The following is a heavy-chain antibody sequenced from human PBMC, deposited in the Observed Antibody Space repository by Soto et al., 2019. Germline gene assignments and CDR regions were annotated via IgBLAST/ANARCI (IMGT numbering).Heavy chain of an antibody. CDR1: GGSISSGGYY. D-gene: IGHD6-13*01. CDR2: IYYSGST. Sequence: PSETLSLTCTVSGGSISSGGYYWSWIRQHPGKGLEWIGYIYYSGSTYYNPSLKSRVTISVDTSKNQFSLKLSSVTAADTAVYYCARVAAGYPKSWYYWGQGTLVTVSS. V-gene: IGHV4-31*03. J-gene: IGHJ4*02. CDR3: ARVAAGYPKSWYY.